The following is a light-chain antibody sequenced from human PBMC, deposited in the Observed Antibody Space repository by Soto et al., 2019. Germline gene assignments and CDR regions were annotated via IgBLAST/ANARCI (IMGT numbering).Light chain of an antibody. J-gene: IGKJ2*01. V-gene: IGKV3-20*01. CDR3: QRSGSAPPYI. CDR2: GAS. Sequence: EVVLTQSPGTLSLSPGERATLSCRASQSLDSTYLAWYQQKPGQSPRLVIYGASRRATGIPDRFSGSGSGTDFTLTIGRLEPEDFPVYYCQRSGSAPPYIFGAGTRLDIK. CDR1: QSLDSTY.